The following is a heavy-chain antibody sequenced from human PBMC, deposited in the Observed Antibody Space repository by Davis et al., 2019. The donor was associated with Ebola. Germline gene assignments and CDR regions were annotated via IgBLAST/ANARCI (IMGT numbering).Heavy chain of an antibody. V-gene: IGHV1-24*01. Sequence: ASVKVSCKVSDYTLSEISMHWVRQAPGIGLEWLGSFDPEDGESIYAQKFQGRVTMTEDTSTDTAYMELSSLRSEDTAVYYCTVGGIGGMGDYWGQGTLVTVSS. CDR3: TVGGIGGMGDY. CDR1: DYTLSEIS. D-gene: IGHD3-10*01. J-gene: IGHJ4*02. CDR2: FDPEDGES.